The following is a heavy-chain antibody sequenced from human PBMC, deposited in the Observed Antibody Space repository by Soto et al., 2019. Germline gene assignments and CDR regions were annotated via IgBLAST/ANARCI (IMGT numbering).Heavy chain of an antibody. J-gene: IGHJ6*02. CDR3: ARDRGPAAPYYYYYGMDV. V-gene: IGHV1-18*01. CDR1: GYTFTSYG. D-gene: IGHD2-2*01. Sequence: ASVKVSCKASGYTFTSYGISWLRQSPGQGLERMGWISAYNGNTNYAQKLQGRVTMTTDTSTSTAYMELRSLRSDDTAVYYCARDRGPAAPYYYYYGMDVWGQGTTVTVSS. CDR2: ISAYNGNT.